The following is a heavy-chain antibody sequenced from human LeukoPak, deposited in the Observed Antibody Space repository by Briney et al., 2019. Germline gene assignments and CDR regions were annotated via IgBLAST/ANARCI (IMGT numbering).Heavy chain of an antibody. CDR3: ARSGGNWFDP. D-gene: IGHD4-23*01. Sequence: SGGSLRLSCAASGFTFSSYSMNWVRQAPGKGLEWVSYISSSSSTIYYADSVKGRFTISRDNAKNSLYLQMNRLRAEDTAVYYCARSGGNWFDPWGQGTLVTVSS. J-gene: IGHJ5*02. CDR2: ISSSSSTI. CDR1: GFTFSSYS. V-gene: IGHV3-48*01.